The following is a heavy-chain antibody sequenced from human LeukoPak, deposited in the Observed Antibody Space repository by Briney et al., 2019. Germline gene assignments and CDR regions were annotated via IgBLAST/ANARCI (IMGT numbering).Heavy chain of an antibody. V-gene: IGHV3-49*03. CDR3: TRGSIVVVVAAWWSFDY. CDR2: IRSKAYGGTT. J-gene: IGHJ4*02. CDR1: GFTFSSYG. Sequence: GGTLRLSCAASGFTFSSYGMSWFRQAPGKGLEWVGFIRSKAYGGTTEYAASVKGRFTISRDDSKSIAYLQMNSLKTEDTAVYYCTRGSIVVVVAAWWSFDYWGQGTLVTVSS. D-gene: IGHD2-15*01.